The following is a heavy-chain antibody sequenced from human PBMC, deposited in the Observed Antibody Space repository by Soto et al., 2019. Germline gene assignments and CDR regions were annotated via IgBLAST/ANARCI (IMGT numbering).Heavy chain of an antibody. CDR3: AADSGVGYDILSWFDP. CDR2: IVVGSGNT. V-gene: IGHV1-58*01. CDR1: GFTFTSSA. Sequence: ASVKVSCKASGFTFTSSAVQWVRQARGQRLEWIGWIVVGSGNTNYAQKFQERGTITRDMSTSTAYMELSSLRSEDTAVYYCAADSGVGYDILSWFDPWGQGTLVTVSS. J-gene: IGHJ5*02. D-gene: IGHD3-9*01.